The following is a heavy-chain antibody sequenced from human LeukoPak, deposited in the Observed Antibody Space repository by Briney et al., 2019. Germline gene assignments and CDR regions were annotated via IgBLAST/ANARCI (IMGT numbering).Heavy chain of an antibody. D-gene: IGHD3-22*01. CDR3: ARGFYYDSSGESGSDY. V-gene: IGHV1-8*03. Sequence: GASVKVSCKASGYTFTSYDINWVRQATGQGLEWMGWMNPNSGNTGYAQKFQGRVTITRNTSISTAYMELSSPRSEDTAVYYCARGFYYDSSGESGSDYWGQGTLVTVSS. CDR2: MNPNSGNT. CDR1: GYTFTSYD. J-gene: IGHJ4*02.